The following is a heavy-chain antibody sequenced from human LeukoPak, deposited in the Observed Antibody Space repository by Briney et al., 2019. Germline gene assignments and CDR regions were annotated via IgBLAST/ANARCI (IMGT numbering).Heavy chain of an antibody. CDR2: IWYDGSNK. CDR3: ARDLAGTGGGGGYYFDY. V-gene: IGHV3-33*01. J-gene: IGHJ4*02. D-gene: IGHD1-7*01. Sequence: GGSLRLSCAASGFTFSSYGMHWVRQAPGKGLEWVAVIWYDGSNKYYADSVKGRFTISRDNSKNALYLQMNSLRAEDTAVYYWARDLAGTGGGGGYYFDYWGQGTLVTVSS. CDR1: GFTFSSYG.